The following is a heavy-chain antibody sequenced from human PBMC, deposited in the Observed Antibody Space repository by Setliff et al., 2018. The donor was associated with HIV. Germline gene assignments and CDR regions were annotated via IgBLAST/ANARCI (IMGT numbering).Heavy chain of an antibody. Sequence: PSETLSLTCTVSGGSTSSSSNYWGWIRQPPGKGLEWIGSIYYSGSTYYNPSLKSRVTISINTSKNQFSLKLSSVTAADTAVFYCARDRGRYSYGFYDSWGQGTLVTVS. D-gene: IGHD5-18*01. CDR3: ARDRGRYSYGFYDS. CDR1: GGSTSSSSNY. CDR2: IYYSGST. J-gene: IGHJ4*02. V-gene: IGHV4-39*07.